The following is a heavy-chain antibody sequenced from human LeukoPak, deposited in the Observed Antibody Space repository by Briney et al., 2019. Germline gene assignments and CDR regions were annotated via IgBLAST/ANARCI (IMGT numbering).Heavy chain of an antibody. CDR1: GFTFSAYG. V-gene: IGHV3-30*18. J-gene: IGHJ4*02. D-gene: IGHD2-15*01. CDR2: ISYDGSNK. Sequence: GGSLRLSCAASGFTFSAYGMHRVRQAPGKALEWVALISYDGSNKYYADSVKGRFTISRDNSKNTLFLQMESLRAEDTAVYYCAKPATVALTGSPFDYWGQGTLVPVSS. CDR3: AKPATVALTGSPFDY.